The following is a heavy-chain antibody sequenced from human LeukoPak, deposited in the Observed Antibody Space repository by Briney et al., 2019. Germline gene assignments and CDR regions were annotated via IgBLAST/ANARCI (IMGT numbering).Heavy chain of an antibody. CDR1: AFIFSGHW. V-gene: IGHV3-7*03. CDR2: IKEDGSER. Sequence: GGSLRLSCEGSAFIFSGHWMNWVRQTPGKGLEWVASIKEDGSERQYVDSVKGRFSISRDNTKGSLFLQLNSLRAEDTAVYYCAKVESGTTRLFWDYWGQGTLVTVSS. D-gene: IGHD1-26*01. J-gene: IGHJ4*02. CDR3: AKVESGTTRLFWDY.